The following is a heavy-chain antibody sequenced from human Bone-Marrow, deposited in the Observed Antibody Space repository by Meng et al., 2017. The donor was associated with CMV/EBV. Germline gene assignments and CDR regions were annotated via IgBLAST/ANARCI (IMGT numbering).Heavy chain of an antibody. CDR1: GGTFSSYA. J-gene: IGHJ4*02. D-gene: IGHD1-7*01. V-gene: IGHV1-69*05. Sequence: SVKVSCKASGGTFSSYAISLVRQAPGQGLEWMGGSIPIFGTANYAQKFQGRVTITTDESTSTAYVELSSLRSEDTAVYYCATQKTGAGTTRGAFDYWGQGTLVTVSS. CDR3: ATQKTGAGTTRGAFDY. CDR2: SIPIFGTA.